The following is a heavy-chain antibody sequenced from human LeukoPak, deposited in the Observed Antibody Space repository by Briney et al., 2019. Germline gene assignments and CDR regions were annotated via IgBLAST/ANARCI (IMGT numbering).Heavy chain of an antibody. CDR2: ISAYNGNT. J-gene: IGHJ4*02. CDR1: GYTFTSYG. D-gene: IGHD3-3*01. CDR3: ARDRYDFWSGYPKSSYYFDY. Sequence: GASVKVSCKASGYTFTSYGISWVRQAPGQGLEWMGWISAYNGNTNYAQKLQGRVTMTTDTSTSTAYMELRSLRSDDTAVYYCARDRYDFWSGYPKSSYYFDYWGQGTLVTVSS. V-gene: IGHV1-18*01.